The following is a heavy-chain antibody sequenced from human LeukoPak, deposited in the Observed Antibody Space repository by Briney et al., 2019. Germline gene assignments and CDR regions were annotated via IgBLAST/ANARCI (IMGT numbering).Heavy chain of an antibody. J-gene: IGHJ4*02. CDR2: ISGSAGST. CDR1: GFTFSNYA. D-gene: IGHD2-2*01. Sequence: GGSLRLSCAASGFTFSNYAMSWVRQAPGKGLEWVSTISGSAGSTYYADFVKGLFTISRDNSRNTLYLQMNSLRADDTAVYYCARYCSGASCYLGLDYWGQGTLVTVSS. V-gene: IGHV3-23*01. CDR3: ARYCSGASCYLGLDY.